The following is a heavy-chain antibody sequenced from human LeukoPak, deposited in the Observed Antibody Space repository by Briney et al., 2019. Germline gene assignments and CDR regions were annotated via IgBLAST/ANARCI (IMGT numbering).Heavy chain of an antibody. CDR3: ARETSQKGAHYMDV. CDR2: IHYSGYT. Sequence: SETLSLTCTVSGGSISSYYWSWIRQTPGKGLEWIGYIHYSGYTNYNPSLKSRVTISVDTSKNQFSLKLSSVTAADTAVYYCARETSQKGAHYMDVWGKGTTVTISS. V-gene: IGHV4-59*01. J-gene: IGHJ6*03. D-gene: IGHD3-16*01. CDR1: GGSISSYY.